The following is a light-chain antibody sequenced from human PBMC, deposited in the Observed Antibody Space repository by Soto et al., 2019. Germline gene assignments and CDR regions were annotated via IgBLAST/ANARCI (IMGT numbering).Light chain of an antibody. V-gene: IGKV3-15*01. CDR3: QQYDNLPLT. J-gene: IGKJ4*01. CDR2: GAS. CDR1: QSVSSN. Sequence: EIVLPQSPATLSLSTGERATLSCRASQSVSSNLAWYQQKPGQAPRLLIYGASTRATGIPARFSGSGSGTDFTFTIGSLQPEDIATYYCQQYDNLPLTLGGGTKVDI.